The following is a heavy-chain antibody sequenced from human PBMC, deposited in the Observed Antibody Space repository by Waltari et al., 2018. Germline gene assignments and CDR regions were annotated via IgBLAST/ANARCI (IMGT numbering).Heavy chain of an antibody. J-gene: IGHJ5*02. D-gene: IGHD1-26*01. CDR1: GGSISSYY. V-gene: IGHV4-59*01. CDR2: IYYSGGT. CDR3: ARDLRELPPYNWFDP. Sequence: QVQLQESGPGLVKPSETLSLTCTVSGGSISSYYWSWIRQPPGKGLEWIGYIYYSGGTNYNPSLKSRVTISVDTSKNQFSLKLSSVTAADTAVYYCARDLRELPPYNWFDPWGQGTLVTVSS.